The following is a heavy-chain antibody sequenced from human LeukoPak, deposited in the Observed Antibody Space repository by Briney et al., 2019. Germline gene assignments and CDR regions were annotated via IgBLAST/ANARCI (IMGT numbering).Heavy chain of an antibody. CDR2: ISSNGGST. V-gene: IGHV3-64*04. D-gene: IGHD3-22*01. CDR3: AKVNYYDSSGYYDY. Sequence: GGSLRLSCSASGFTFSSYAMHWVRQAPGKGLEYVSAISSNGGSTYYADSVKGRFTISRDNSKNTMYLQMNSLRVEDTAVYCCAKVNYYDSSGYYDYWGQGTLVTVSS. CDR1: GFTFSSYA. J-gene: IGHJ4*02.